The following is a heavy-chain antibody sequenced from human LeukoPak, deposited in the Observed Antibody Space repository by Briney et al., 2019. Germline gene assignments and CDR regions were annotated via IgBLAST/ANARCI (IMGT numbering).Heavy chain of an antibody. CDR3: ATEPRVWGSYRYPRFDY. CDR1: EYTFAGYY. J-gene: IGHJ4*02. V-gene: IGHV1-24*01. Sequence: ASVKVSCKASEYTFAGYYMHWVRQAPGKGLEWMGGFDPEDGETIYAQKFQGRVTMTEDTSTDTAYMELSSLRSEDTAVYYCATEPRVWGSYRYPRFDYWGQGTLVTVSS. D-gene: IGHD3-16*02. CDR2: FDPEDGET.